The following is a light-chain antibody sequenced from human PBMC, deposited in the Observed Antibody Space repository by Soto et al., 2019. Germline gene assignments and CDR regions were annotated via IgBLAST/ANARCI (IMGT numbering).Light chain of an antibody. CDR3: SSYTTSGTLVV. J-gene: IGLJ2*01. Sequence: QSALTQPASVSGSPGQSITISCTGTSSDVGDYNYVSWYQQHPGKAPKLMIYEVTNRPSGVSNRFSGSKFGNTASLIISGLQAEDEADYYCSSYTTSGTLVVFGGGTQLTVL. V-gene: IGLV2-14*01. CDR1: SSDVGDYNY. CDR2: EVT.